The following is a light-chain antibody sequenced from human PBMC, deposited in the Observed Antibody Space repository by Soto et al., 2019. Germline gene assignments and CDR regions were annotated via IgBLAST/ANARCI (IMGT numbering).Light chain of an antibody. Sequence: DIQLTQSPSTLSASLGDRVTITCRAGHSISSGLAWYQQKPGNATKVLIYDASSLQSGLPSRCSGSGSGTEFTLTITSLQPDDFATHYCQQYNSYPITYGQATRLE. CDR2: DAS. V-gene: IGKV1-5*01. J-gene: IGKJ5*01. CDR3: QQYNSYPIT. CDR1: HSISSG.